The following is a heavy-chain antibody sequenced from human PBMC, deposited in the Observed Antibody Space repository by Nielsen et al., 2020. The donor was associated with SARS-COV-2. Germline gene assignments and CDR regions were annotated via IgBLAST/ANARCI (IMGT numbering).Heavy chain of an antibody. J-gene: IGHJ6*02. CDR3: ARDSFVTMVRGVMKYYYYGMDV. CDR1: GYTFRSYG. CDR2: ISAYIAKS. V-gene: IGHV1-18*01. D-gene: IGHD3-10*01. Sequence: ASVKVSCKASGYTFRSYGISWVRQAPGQGLEWLGWISAYIAKSKYSQKVQDRVTMTTDTSTSTAYMELRSLRSDDTAVYYCARDSFVTMVRGVMKYYYYGMDVWGQGTTVTVSS.